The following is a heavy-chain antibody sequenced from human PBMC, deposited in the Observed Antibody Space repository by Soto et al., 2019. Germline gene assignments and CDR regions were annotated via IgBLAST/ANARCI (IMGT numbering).Heavy chain of an antibody. CDR3: ARYRSTELYYGMDV. D-gene: IGHD2-2*01. Sequence: EVQLLESGGGLVQPGGSLRLSCAASGFTFSNYIMRWVRQAPGKGLEWVSSISASGGNTFYADSVKGRFATSRDNSKNTPYLQMNSLRVDDTAVFYCARYRSTELYYGMDVWGLGTTVTVSS. CDR1: GFTFSNYI. CDR2: ISASGGNT. J-gene: IGHJ6*04. V-gene: IGHV3-23*01.